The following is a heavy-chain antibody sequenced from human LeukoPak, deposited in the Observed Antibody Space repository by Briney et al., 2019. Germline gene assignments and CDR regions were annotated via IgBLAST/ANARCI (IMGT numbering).Heavy chain of an antibody. CDR2: INTNTGNP. Sequence: ASVKVSCKASGYTFTSYAMNWVRQAPGQGLEWMGWINTNTGNPTYAQGFTGRFVFSLDTSVSTAYLQISSLKAEDTAVYYCARVLDYYDSGGYYYVYFDYWGQGTLVTVSS. V-gene: IGHV7-4-1*02. D-gene: IGHD3-22*01. CDR3: ARVLDYYDSGGYYYVYFDY. J-gene: IGHJ4*02. CDR1: GYTFTSYA.